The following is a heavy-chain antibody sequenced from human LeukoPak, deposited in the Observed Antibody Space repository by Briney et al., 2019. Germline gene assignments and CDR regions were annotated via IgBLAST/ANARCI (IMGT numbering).Heavy chain of an antibody. CDR1: GGSFSSSHW. D-gene: IGHD3-10*01. Sequence: SGTLSLTCAVSGGSFSSSHWWNWVRQSPGKGLEWIGEIYHSGTTNYNPSLKSRVSISIDTSKNQFSLKLSSVTAADTAIYYCARLKAKLKHITMVRGLTNPHNYFDYWGQGTLVTVSS. CDR2: IYHSGTT. CDR3: ARLKAKLKHITMVRGLTNPHNYFDY. J-gene: IGHJ4*02. V-gene: IGHV4-4*02.